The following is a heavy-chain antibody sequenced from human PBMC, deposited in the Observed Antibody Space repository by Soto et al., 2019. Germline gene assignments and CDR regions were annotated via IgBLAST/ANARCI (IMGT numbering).Heavy chain of an antibody. V-gene: IGHV4-59*08. D-gene: IGHD2-2*01. CDR3: ARHDIVAVPAVFDS. J-gene: IGHJ4*02. CDR1: GGSISSYY. CDR2: IYYSGST. Sequence: SETLSLTCTVSGGSISSYYWSWIRQPPGKGLEWIGYIYYSGSTNYNPSLKSRVTVSIDTSKNQFSLKLSSVTAADTAVYYCARHDIVAVPAVFDSWGQGALVTVSS.